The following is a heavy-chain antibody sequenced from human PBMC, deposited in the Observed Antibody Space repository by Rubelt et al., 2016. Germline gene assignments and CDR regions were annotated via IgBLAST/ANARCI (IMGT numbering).Heavy chain of an antibody. D-gene: IGHD3-3*01. CDR1: GFTFSSFA. J-gene: IGHJ4*02. Sequence: GGGSAQTGGSLRLSCAGSGFTFSSFAMSWVRQAPGKGLEWVARITGSGVTKDYADSVGGRFTISRDNSENTLFLQMSTLRADDTAIYYCAKDDEGTRSGVGGKFSDWGLGTLVSVSS. V-gene: IGHV3-23*01. CDR2: ITGSGVTK. CDR3: AKDDEGTRSGVGGKFSD.